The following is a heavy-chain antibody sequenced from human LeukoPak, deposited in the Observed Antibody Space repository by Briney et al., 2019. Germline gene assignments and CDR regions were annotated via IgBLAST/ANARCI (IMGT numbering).Heavy chain of an antibody. Sequence: PSETLSLTCAVSGGSISSSNWWSWVRQPPGKGLEWIGEIYHSGSTNYNPSLKSRVTISLDTSKNQFSLKLSSVTAADTAVYYCARRHRYCRGDSCYLFDYWGQGTLVTVSS. V-gene: IGHV4-4*02. J-gene: IGHJ4*02. CDR3: ARRHRYCRGDSCYLFDY. CDR1: GGSISSSNW. CDR2: IYHSGST. D-gene: IGHD2-15*01.